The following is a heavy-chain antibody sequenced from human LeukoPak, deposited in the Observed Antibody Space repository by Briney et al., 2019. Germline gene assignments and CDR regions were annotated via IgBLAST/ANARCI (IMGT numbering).Heavy chain of an antibody. J-gene: IGHJ4*02. Sequence: ASVTVSCTASGYTFTSYGISWVRQAPGQGLEWMGWISAYNGNTNYAQKLQGRVTMTTDTSTSTAYMELRSLRSDDTAVYYCARSLAVADDFDYWGQGTLVTVSS. CDR2: ISAYNGNT. D-gene: IGHD6-19*01. V-gene: IGHV1-18*01. CDR3: ARSLAVADDFDY. CDR1: GYTFTSYG.